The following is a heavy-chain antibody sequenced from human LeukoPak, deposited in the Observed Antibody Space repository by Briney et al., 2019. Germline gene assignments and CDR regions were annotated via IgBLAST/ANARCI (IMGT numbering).Heavy chain of an antibody. CDR2: ISAYNGNT. D-gene: IGHD1-7*01. CDR3: ARIGVTGTTEYYYYYYMDV. Sequence: ASVKVSCKASGYTFTSYGISWVRQAPGQGLEWMGWISAYNGNTNYAQKLQGRVTMTTDTSTSTAYMELRSLRSDDTAVYYCARIGVTGTTEYYYYYYMDVWGKGTTVTVSS. V-gene: IGHV1-18*01. CDR1: GYTFTSYG. J-gene: IGHJ6*03.